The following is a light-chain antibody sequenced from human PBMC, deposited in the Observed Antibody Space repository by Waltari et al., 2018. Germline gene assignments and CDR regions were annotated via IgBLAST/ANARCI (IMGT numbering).Light chain of an antibody. V-gene: IGLV3-19*01. CDR2: VPD. CDR3: HSRETFSTRL. Sequence: SSDLTQDPSLSVALGQTVRITCPGDSLRRYYASWYQQRPGQAPILVLYVPDNRPSGIPDRFSGSTSGNTASLTITGAQAEDEADYYCHSRETFSTRLFGGGTRLTV. J-gene: IGLJ2*01. CDR1: SLRRYY.